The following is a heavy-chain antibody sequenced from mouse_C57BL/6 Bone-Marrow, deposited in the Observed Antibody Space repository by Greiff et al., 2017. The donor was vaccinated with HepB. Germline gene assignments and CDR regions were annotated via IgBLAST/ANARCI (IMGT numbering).Heavy chain of an antibody. J-gene: IGHJ3*01. CDR3: ARWPTGGSSAGFAY. V-gene: IGHV1-69*01. CDR1: GYTFTSYW. CDR2: LDPSDSYT. D-gene: IGHD1-1*01. Sequence: VQLQQPGAELVMPGASVKLSCKASGYTFTSYWMHWVKQRPGQGLEWIGELDPSDSYTNYNQKFKGKSTLTVDKSSSTAYMQLSSLTSEDSAVYYCARWPTGGSSAGFAYWGQGTLVTVSA.